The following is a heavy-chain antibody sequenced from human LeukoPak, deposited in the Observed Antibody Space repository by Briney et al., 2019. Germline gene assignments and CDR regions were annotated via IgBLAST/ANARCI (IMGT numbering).Heavy chain of an antibody. CDR2: ISYDGSNK. CDR1: GFTFSSYG. D-gene: IGHD2-21*02. V-gene: IGHV3-30*18. J-gene: IGHJ6*02. Sequence: GGSLGLSCAASGFTFSSYGMHWVRQAPGKGLEWVAVISYDGSNKYYADSVKGRFTISRDNSKNTLYLQMNSLRAEDTAVYYCAKGGAYCGGDCYLYGMDVWGQGTTVTVSS. CDR3: AKGGAYCGGDCYLYGMDV.